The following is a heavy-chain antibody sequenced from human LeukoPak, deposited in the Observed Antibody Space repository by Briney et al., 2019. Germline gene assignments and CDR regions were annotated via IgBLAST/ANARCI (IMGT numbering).Heavy chain of an antibody. Sequence: GGSLRLSCAASGFTFSSYWMHWVRQAPGKGLVWVSRINSDGSSTSYADSVKGRFTISRDNAKNTLYLQMNSLRAEDTAVYYCARDPTARLRYFDWLEGYYFDYWGQGTLVTVSS. J-gene: IGHJ4*02. CDR1: GFTFSSYW. CDR2: INSDGSST. D-gene: IGHD3-9*01. CDR3: ARDPTARLRYFDWLEGYYFDY. V-gene: IGHV3-74*01.